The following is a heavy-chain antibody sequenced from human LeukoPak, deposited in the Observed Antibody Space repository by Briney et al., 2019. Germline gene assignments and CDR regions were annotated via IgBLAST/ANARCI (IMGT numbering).Heavy chain of an antibody. CDR2: IYYSWSP. V-gene: IGHV4-39*07. D-gene: IGHD5-18*01. Sequence: SSETLSLTCSVSGGSISSRSYYWRWIRQPPGKMLEWIGSIYYSWSPYYNRSVKSRDPKSQDTSHNQFSMKLPSVTAADSSVHFCASALNTAMVTSFDWFDPWGEGTLVTVSS. CDR3: ASALNTAMVTSFDWFDP. J-gene: IGHJ5*02. CDR1: GGSISSRSYY.